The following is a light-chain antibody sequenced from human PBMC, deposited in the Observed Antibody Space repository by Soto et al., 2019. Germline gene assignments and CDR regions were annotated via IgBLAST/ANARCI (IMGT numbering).Light chain of an antibody. CDR1: SSDVGGYNY. CDR3: CSYAGSYTLV. Sequence: LTQPRSVSGSPGQSVTISCTGTSSDVGGYNYVSWYQQHPGKAPKLMIYDVSKRPAGVPDRFSGSKSGNTASLTISGIQAEDEADYYCCSYAGSYTLVFGGGTKVTVL. CDR2: DVS. J-gene: IGLJ2*01. V-gene: IGLV2-11*01.